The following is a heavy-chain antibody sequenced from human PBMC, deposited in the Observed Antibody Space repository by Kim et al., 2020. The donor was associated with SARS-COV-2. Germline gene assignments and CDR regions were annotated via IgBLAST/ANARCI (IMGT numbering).Heavy chain of an antibody. V-gene: IGHV4-31*03. D-gene: IGHD3-10*02. CDR1: GGSISSGGYY. CDR3: ARYLRIGVQAFDI. J-gene: IGHJ3*02. CDR2: IYYSGST. Sequence: SETLSLTCTVSGGSISSGGYYWSWIRQHPGKGLEWIGYIYYSGSTYYNPSLKSRVTISVDTSKNQFSLKLSSVTAADTAVYYCARYLRIGVQAFDIWGQGTMVTVSS.